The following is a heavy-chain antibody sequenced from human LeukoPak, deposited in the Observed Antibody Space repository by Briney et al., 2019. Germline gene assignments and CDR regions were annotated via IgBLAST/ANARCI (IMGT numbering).Heavy chain of an antibody. CDR3: AREDAAAAPYYFDY. V-gene: IGHV3-7*01. D-gene: IGHD6-13*01. Sequence: GGSLRLSCAASGFTFSSYWMSWVRQAPGKGLEWVANIKQDGSEKYYVDSVKGRFTISRDNAKNSLYLQMNSLRAEDTAVYYCAREDAAAAPYYFDYWGQGTLVTVSS. CDR2: IKQDGSEK. CDR1: GFTFSSYW. J-gene: IGHJ4*02.